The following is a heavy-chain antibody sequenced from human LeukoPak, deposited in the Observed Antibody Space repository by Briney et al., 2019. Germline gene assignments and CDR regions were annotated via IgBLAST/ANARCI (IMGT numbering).Heavy chain of an antibody. D-gene: IGHD2-8*02. CDR3: ARGYWFYFDY. CDR2: IYYSGTT. CDR1: GGLISISTYY. Sequence: SETLSLTCTVSGGLISISTYYWGWIRQPPGKGLEWIGSIYYSGTTHYNPSLKSRVTIAVDTSKNQFSLKLISVTAADTAVYYCARGYWFYFDYWGQGTLVTVSS. V-gene: IGHV4-39*07. J-gene: IGHJ4*02.